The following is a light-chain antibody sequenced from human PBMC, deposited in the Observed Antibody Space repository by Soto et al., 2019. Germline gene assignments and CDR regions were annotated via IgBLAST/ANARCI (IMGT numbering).Light chain of an antibody. J-gene: IGKJ1*01. CDR2: EAS. Sequence: IVLTQSPGTLSLSPVERATLSFMASQSVSSGYLAWYQQKPGQAPKLLIYEASSRATGIPDRFSGSGSGTDYTLTIGRLEPEDFAVYYCQQYGNSPQTFGQGTKVDIK. CDR1: QSVSSGY. V-gene: IGKV3-20*01. CDR3: QQYGNSPQT.